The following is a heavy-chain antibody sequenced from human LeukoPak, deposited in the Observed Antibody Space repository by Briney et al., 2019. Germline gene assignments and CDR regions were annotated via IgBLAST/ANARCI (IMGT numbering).Heavy chain of an antibody. Sequence: SETLSLTCTVSGGSISSSSYYWGWIRQPPGKGLEWIGSIYYSGSTNYNPSLKSRVTISVDTSKNQFSLKLSSVTAADTAVYYCARARDGYYDSSAYYFDYWGQGTLVTVSS. CDR1: GGSISSSSYY. V-gene: IGHV4-39*07. CDR3: ARARDGYYDSSAYYFDY. CDR2: IYYSGST. D-gene: IGHD3-22*01. J-gene: IGHJ4*02.